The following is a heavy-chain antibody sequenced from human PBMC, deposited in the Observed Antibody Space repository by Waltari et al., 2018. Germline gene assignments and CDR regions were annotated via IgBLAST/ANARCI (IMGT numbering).Heavy chain of an antibody. Sequence: QVQLVQSGAEVKKPGASVKVSCKASGYTFTGYYMHWVRQAPGQGLEWMGWINPNSGGTNYAQKLQGRVTMTRDTSISTAYMELSRLRSDDTAVYYCARGGGRYSYGYADYWGQGTLVTVSS. V-gene: IGHV1-2*02. CDR1: GYTFTGYY. J-gene: IGHJ4*02. CDR2: INPNSGGT. D-gene: IGHD5-18*01. CDR3: ARGGGRYSYGYADY.